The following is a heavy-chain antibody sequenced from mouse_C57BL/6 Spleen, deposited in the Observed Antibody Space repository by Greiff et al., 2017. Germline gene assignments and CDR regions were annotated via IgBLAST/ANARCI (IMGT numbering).Heavy chain of an antibody. CDR2: IAPSDSYT. CDR1: GSTFTSYW. CDR3: ARRGDWYFDV. V-gene: IGHV1-50*01. J-gene: IGHJ1*03. Sequence: VQLQQPGAELVKPGASVKLSCKASGSTFTSYWMQWVKQRPGQGLEWIGEIAPSDSYTNYNQKFKGKATLTVDTSSSTAYMQLSSLTSEDSAVYYCARRGDWYFDVWGTGTTVTVSS.